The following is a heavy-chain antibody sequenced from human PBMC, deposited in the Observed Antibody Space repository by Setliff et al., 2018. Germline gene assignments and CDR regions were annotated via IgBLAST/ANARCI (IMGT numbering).Heavy chain of an antibody. V-gene: IGHV1-18*01. CDR2: ISAYNANT. CDR3: AREPLWGSHDAFDI. D-gene: IGHD7-27*01. CDR1: GYIFTSYA. Sequence: GASVKVSCKASGYIFTSYAINWVRQAPGQGLEWMGSISAYNANTNYAQNLQGRVTMTRDTSTAYMELRSLRSDDTAVYYCAREPLWGSHDAFDIWGQGTMVTVSS. J-gene: IGHJ3*02.